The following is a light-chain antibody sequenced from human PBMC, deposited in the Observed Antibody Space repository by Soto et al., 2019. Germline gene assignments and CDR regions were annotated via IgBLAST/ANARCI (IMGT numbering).Light chain of an antibody. CDR1: QSVSSSY. Sequence: EIVLTQSPGTLSLSPGERATLSCRASQSVSSSYLAWYQQKPGQAPRLLIYGASSRATGIPDRFSGSGSGTDFTLTISRLEPEAFAVYYCQQYVSWTFGQGTKVEIK. CDR2: GAS. J-gene: IGKJ1*01. V-gene: IGKV3-20*01. CDR3: QQYVSWT.